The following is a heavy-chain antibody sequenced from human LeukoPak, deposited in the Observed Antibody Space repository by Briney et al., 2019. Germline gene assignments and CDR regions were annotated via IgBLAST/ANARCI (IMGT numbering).Heavy chain of an antibody. CDR2: ISGSGGST. Sequence: TGGSLRLSCAASGFTFSSYAMSWVRQAPGKGLEWVSAISGSGGSTYYADSVKGRFTISRDNSRDTLYLQMNSLRAEDTAVYYCAKGYYDYVWGSYYFDYWGQGTLVTGSS. CDR3: AKGYYDYVWGSYYFDY. V-gene: IGHV3-23*01. J-gene: IGHJ4*02. CDR1: GFTFSSYA. D-gene: IGHD3-16*01.